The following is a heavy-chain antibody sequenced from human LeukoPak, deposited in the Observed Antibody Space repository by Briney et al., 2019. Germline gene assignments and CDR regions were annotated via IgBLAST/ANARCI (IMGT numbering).Heavy chain of an antibody. CDR2: INPNSGGT. CDR1: GYTFTGYY. J-gene: IGHJ5*02. CDR3: ARDRLYNWFDP. Sequence: ASVKVSCKASGYTFTGYYMHWVRQAPGQGLEWMGWINPNSGGTNYAQKFQGRVTITADKSTSTAYTELSSLRSEDTAVYYCARDRLYNWFDPWGQGTLVTVSS. V-gene: IGHV1-2*02.